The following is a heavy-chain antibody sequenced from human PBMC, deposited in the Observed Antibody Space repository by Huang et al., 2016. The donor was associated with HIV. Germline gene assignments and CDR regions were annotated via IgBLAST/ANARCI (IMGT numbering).Heavy chain of an antibody. Sequence: QVHLQESGPGLVKPSETLSLTCSVSGGSITSHYWIWIRQPPGKGLEWIGNKYYSGSTNYTPSLRSRGTMSIDTSKNQFSLKLSSVTAADTAVYYCARGLPLVGAMNFWGQGALVTVSS. J-gene: IGHJ4*02. CDR3: ARGLPLVGAMNF. V-gene: IGHV4-59*11. CDR1: GGSITSHY. CDR2: KYYSGST. D-gene: IGHD1-26*01.